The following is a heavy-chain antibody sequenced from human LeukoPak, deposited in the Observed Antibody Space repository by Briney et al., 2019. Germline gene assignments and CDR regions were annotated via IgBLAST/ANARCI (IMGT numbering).Heavy chain of an antibody. J-gene: IGHJ4*02. D-gene: IGHD3-9*01. V-gene: IGHV3-30-3*01. CDR1: GFTFSSYA. CDR2: ISYDGSNK. Sequence: PGRSLRLSCAASGFTFSSYAMHSVRQAPGKGLEWVAVISYDGSNKYYADSVKGRFTISRDNSKNTLYLQMNSLRAEDTAVYYCAREPGTIPDEAFGYWGQGTLVTVSS. CDR3: AREPGTIPDEAFGY.